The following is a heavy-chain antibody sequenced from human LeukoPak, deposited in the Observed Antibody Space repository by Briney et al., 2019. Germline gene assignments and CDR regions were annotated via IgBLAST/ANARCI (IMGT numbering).Heavy chain of an antibody. CDR3: ARGPGIAAAGPNTDY. Sequence: PSETLSLTCAVYGGSFSGYYWSWIRQPPGKGLEWIGEINHSGSTNYNPSLKSRVTISVDTSKNQFSLKLSSVTAADTAVYYCARGPGIAAAGPNTDYWGQGTLVTVSS. CDR1: GGSFSGYY. J-gene: IGHJ4*02. CDR2: INHSGST. D-gene: IGHD6-13*01. V-gene: IGHV4-34*01.